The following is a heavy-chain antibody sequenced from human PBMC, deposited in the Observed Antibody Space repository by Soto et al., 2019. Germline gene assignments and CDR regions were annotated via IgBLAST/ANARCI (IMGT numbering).Heavy chain of an antibody. CDR2: IKQDGSEK. Sequence: GGSLRLSCAASGFTFSSYWMSWVRQAPGKGLEWVANIKQDGSEKYYVDSVKGRFTISRDNAKNSLYLQMNSLRAEDTAVYYCARDGYCSGGSCHWIMDVWGKGTTVTVSS. CDR1: GFTFSSYW. V-gene: IGHV3-7*01. J-gene: IGHJ6*03. D-gene: IGHD2-15*01. CDR3: ARDGYCSGGSCHWIMDV.